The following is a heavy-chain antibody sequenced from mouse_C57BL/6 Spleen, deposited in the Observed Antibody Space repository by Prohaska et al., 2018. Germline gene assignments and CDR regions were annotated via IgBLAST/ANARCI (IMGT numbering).Heavy chain of an antibody. D-gene: IGHD3-2*02. CDR3: ARRRFDSSGYVLFDY. CDR1: GYTFTSYW. CDR2: IYPGSGST. J-gene: IGHJ2*01. V-gene: IGHV1-55*01. Sequence: QVQLQQPGAELVKPGASVKMSCKASGYTFTSYWITWVKQRPGQGLEWIGDIYPGSGSTNYNEKFKSKATLTEDTSSSTAYMQLSSLTSEDSAVYYCARRRFDSSGYVLFDYWGQGTTLTVSS.